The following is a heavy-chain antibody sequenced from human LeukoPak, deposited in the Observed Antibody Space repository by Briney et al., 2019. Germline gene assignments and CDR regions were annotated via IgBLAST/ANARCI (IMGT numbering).Heavy chain of an antibody. Sequence: PGGSLRLSCAASGFTFSSYAMHWVRQAPGKGLEYVSAISSNGGSTYYANSVKGRFTISRDNSKNTLYLQMGSLRAEDMAVYNCARGSDFDYWGQGTLVTVSS. CDR2: ISSNGGST. CDR3: ARGSDFDY. D-gene: IGHD2-15*01. V-gene: IGHV3-64*01. CDR1: GFTFSSYA. J-gene: IGHJ4*02.